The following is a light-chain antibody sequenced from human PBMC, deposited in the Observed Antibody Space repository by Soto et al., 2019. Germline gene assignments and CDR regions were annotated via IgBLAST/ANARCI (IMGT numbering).Light chain of an antibody. Sequence: QSALTQPASVSGSPGQSITISCPGTSSDVGGYKYVSWHQQHPGRAPKVMIYEVSNRPSGVSNRFSGSKSGNMASLTISGLQAEDEADYYCCSYAGSSTYVFGTGTKVTVL. J-gene: IGLJ1*01. CDR3: CSYAGSSTYV. CDR2: EVS. V-gene: IGLV2-23*02. CDR1: SSDVGGYKY.